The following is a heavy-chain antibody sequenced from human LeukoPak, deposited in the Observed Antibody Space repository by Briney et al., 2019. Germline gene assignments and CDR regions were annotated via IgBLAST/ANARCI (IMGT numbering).Heavy chain of an antibody. CDR3: ARDAPMIVVVITNYSFDY. Sequence: GASVKVSCKASGYTFTSYGISWVRQAPGQGLEWMGWISGYNGNTNYAQKFQGRVTMTTDTSTGTAYMDLRSLRSDDTAVYYCARDAPMIVVVITNYSFDYWGQGTQVTVSS. D-gene: IGHD3-22*01. J-gene: IGHJ4*02. CDR2: ISGYNGNT. V-gene: IGHV1-18*01. CDR1: GYTFTSYG.